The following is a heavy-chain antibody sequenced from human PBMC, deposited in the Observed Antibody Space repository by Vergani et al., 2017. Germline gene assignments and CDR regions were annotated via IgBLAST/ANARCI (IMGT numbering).Heavy chain of an antibody. CDR2: IHGDSSSI. V-gene: IGHV3-48*01. CDR3: VRVKGSNWNDHLYDI. J-gene: IGHJ3*02. D-gene: IGHD1-1*01. CDR1: GFTFRNYG. Sequence: EEKLVETGGGLVQPGGSLRLSCAASGFTFRNYGMNWVRQAPGKGLEWVSYIHGDSSSIYYADSVKGRFTISRDNAKNSLYLQMNSLQTEDTALYYCVRVKGSNWNDHLYDIWGQGTLVTVSS.